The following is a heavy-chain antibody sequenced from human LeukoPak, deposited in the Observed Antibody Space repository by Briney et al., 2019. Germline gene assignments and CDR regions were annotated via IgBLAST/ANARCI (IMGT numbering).Heavy chain of an antibody. CDR1: GGSISSSSYY. CDR3: ARQLEYYYYMDV. CDR2: IYYSGST. Sequence: KASETLSLTCTVSGGSISSSSYYWGWIRQPPGKGLEWIGSIYYSGSTYYNPSLKSRVTISVDTSKNQFSPKLSSVTAADTAVYYCARQLEYYYYMDVWGKGTTVTVSS. J-gene: IGHJ6*03. D-gene: IGHD1-1*01. V-gene: IGHV4-39*01.